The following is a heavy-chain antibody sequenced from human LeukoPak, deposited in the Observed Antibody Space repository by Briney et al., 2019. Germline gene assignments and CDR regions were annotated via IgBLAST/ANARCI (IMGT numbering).Heavy chain of an antibody. CDR2: INTDGSST. Sequence: PGGSLRLSCAASGFTFSSYWMHWVRHAPGKGLVWVSRINTDGSSTSYADSVKGRFTISRDNAKNTLYLQMNSLRAEDTAFYYCAKDPNSTSWPYYFDYWGQGTLVTVSS. D-gene: IGHD6-13*01. V-gene: IGHV3-74*01. CDR1: GFTFSSYW. J-gene: IGHJ4*02. CDR3: AKDPNSTSWPYYFDY.